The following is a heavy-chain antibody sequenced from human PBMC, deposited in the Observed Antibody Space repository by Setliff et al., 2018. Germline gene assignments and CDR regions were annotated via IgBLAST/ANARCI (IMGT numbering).Heavy chain of an antibody. D-gene: IGHD3-10*01. CDR1: GYSISSGYY. V-gene: IGHV4-38-2*02. J-gene: IGHJ4*02. Sequence: PSETLSLTCAVSGYSISSGYYWGWIRQPPGKGLEWIGSIYYSGGTYYNPSLKSRVTISVDTSKNQFSLKLSSVTAADTAVYYCARESGLGYGSGSYYFDYWGQGTLVTVSS. CDR3: ARESGLGYGSGSYYFDY. CDR2: IYYSGGT.